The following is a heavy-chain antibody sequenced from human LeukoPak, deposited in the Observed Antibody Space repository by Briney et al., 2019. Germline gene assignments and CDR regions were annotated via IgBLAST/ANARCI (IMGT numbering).Heavy chain of an antibody. V-gene: IGHV3-9*01. Sequence: GRSLRLSCAASGFTFDDYAMHWVRQAPGKGLEWVSGISWNSGSIGYADSVKGRFTISRDNAKNSLYLQMNSLRAEDTALYYCSKDPSPAYSSPSSYFDYWGQGTLVTVSS. D-gene: IGHD6-6*01. J-gene: IGHJ4*02. CDR3: SKDPSPAYSSPSSYFDY. CDR1: GFTFDDYA. CDR2: ISWNSGSI.